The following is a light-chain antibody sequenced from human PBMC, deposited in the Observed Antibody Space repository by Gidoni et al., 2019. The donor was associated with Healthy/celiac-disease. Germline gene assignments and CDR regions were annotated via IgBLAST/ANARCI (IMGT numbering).Light chain of an antibody. CDR1: QSISSY. J-gene: IGKJ4*01. Sequence: DIQMTQSPSSLSASVGDRVTITCRASQSISSYLNWYQQKPGKAPKRLIYAASSLQSGVPSRFSGRGAGTDFTPTISSRQPEDFATYYCQQSYITPLTFGEGTKVEIK. CDR2: AAS. V-gene: IGKV1-39*01. CDR3: QQSYITPLT.